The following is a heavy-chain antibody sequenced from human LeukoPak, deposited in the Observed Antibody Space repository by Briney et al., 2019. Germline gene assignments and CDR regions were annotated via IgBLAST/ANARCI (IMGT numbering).Heavy chain of an antibody. CDR1: GFSPISYA. J-gene: IGHJ4*02. V-gene: IGHV3-30*04. CDR2: ISYDGSSK. D-gene: IGHD6-13*01. CDR3: ARVRGSSSFDY. Sequence: GGSLRLSCAASGFSPISYAMRWVRQAPGKGLEWVAVISYDGSSKFYADSVKGRFTISRDNSKNTLDLQMNSLRTEDTAVYYCARVRGSSSFDYWGQGTLVTVSS.